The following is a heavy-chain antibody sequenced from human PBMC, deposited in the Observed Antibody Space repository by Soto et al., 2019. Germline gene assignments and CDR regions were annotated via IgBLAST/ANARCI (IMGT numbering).Heavy chain of an antibody. CDR2: IYHSGTT. V-gene: IGHV4-4*02. Sequence: QVQLQESGPGLVEPSGTLSLTCAVSGASISNTNWWSWVRQPPGKGLEWIGEIYHSGTTTCDPSLKSRVTISVDKSKNQFSLKLSSVTAADTAVYYCAIPGAGDFDYWGQGTLVTVSS. J-gene: IGHJ4*02. CDR1: GASISNTNW. D-gene: IGHD6-13*01. CDR3: AIPGAGDFDY.